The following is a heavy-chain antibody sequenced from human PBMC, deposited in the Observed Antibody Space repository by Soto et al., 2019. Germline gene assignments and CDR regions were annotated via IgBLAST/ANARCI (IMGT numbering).Heavy chain of an antibody. CDR1: GFTFSNYG. V-gene: IGHV3-33*01. Sequence: QVQLVESGGGVVQPGRSLRLSCAASGFTFSNYGMHWVRQAPGKGLEWVAVIWYDGSNKYYADSVKGRFTISRDNSKNTLYLQRNSLRAEDTAVYYCARDGYCSGGSCYSVPVFDYWGQGTLVTVSS. D-gene: IGHD2-15*01. J-gene: IGHJ4*02. CDR2: IWYDGSNK. CDR3: ARDGYCSGGSCYSVPVFDY.